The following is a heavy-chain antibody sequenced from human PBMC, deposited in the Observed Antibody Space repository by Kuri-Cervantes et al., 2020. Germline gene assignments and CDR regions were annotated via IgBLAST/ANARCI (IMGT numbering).Heavy chain of an antibody. V-gene: IGHV4-4*02. J-gene: IGHJ3*02. Sequence: SETLSLTCAVSGGSISSSNWWSWVRQPPGKGLEWIGEINHSGSTNYNPSLKSRVTLSVNTSKNQFSLKLSSVTAADTAVYYCARSITMVRGAVAIWGQGTMVTVSS. CDR1: GGSISSSNW. CDR2: INHSGST. CDR3: ARSITMVRGAVAI. D-gene: IGHD3-10*01.